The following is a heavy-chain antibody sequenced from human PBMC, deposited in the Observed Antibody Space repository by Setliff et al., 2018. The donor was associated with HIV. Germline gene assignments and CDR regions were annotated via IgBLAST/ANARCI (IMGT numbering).Heavy chain of an antibody. D-gene: IGHD6-19*01. CDR1: GFTFSDYS. CDR3: AREGRSSAWDDWYFDL. V-gene: IGHV3-48*01. Sequence: GGSLRLSCVASGFTFSDYSMNWVRQAPGKGLEWVSYINNISSTISYADSVKGRFTISRDNAKSSLYLQMNNLRAGDTAVYYCAREGRSSAWDDWYFDLWGRGTLVTVSS. CDR2: INNISSTI. J-gene: IGHJ2*01.